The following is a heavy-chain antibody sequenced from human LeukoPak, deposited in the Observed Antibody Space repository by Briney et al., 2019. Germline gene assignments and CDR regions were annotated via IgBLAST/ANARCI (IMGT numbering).Heavy chain of an antibody. CDR1: GFTFSDYY. D-gene: IGHD3-22*01. V-gene: IGHV3-11*01. CDR3: ARYYGGDYDSSGYYYFDY. J-gene: IGHJ4*02. Sequence: GGSLSLSCAASGFTFSDYYMSWIRQAPGKGLEWVSYISSSGSTIHYADSVKGRFTISRDNAKNSLYLQMNSLRAEDTAAYYCARYYGGDYDSSGYYYFDYWGQGTLVTVSS. CDR2: ISSSGSTI.